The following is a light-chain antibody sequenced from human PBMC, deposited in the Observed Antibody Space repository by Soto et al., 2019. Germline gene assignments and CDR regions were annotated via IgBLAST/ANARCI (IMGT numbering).Light chain of an antibody. CDR1: QSVRSN. Sequence: EIVMTQSPATLSVSPGERATLSYRASQSVRSNLAWYQQKPGQAPRLLIYDASTRATGIPARFSGSGSGTEFTLTLSSLQSEDFAVYYCQQYNNWPLYTFGQGTQLEI. V-gene: IGKV3-15*01. J-gene: IGKJ2*01. CDR2: DAS. CDR3: QQYNNWPLYT.